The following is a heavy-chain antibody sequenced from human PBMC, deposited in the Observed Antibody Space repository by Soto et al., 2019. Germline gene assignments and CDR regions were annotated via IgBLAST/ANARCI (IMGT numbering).Heavy chain of an antibody. CDR1: GGSISSGGYY. CDR3: ARVGGYDSSGYYLHNFDY. Sequence: QVQLQESGPGLVKPSQTLSLTCTVSGGSISSGGYYWSWIRQHPGEGLEWIGYIYYSRSTYYNPSLKSRVTISIDTSKNQFSLKLSSVTAADTAVYYCARVGGYDSSGYYLHNFDYWGQGTLVTVSS. D-gene: IGHD3-22*01. J-gene: IGHJ4*02. CDR2: IYYSRST. V-gene: IGHV4-31*03.